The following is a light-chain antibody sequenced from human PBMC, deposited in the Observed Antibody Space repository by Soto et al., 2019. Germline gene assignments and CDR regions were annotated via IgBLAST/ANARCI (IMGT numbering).Light chain of an antibody. CDR1: SSDVGGYNY. V-gene: IGLV2-14*01. J-gene: IGLJ1*01. CDR2: EVS. Sequence: QSALTQPASVSGSPGQSITISCTGTSSDVGGYNYVSWYQQHPGKAPKLIIYEVSNRPSGVPNRFSGSKSDNTASLTISGLQAEDEADYYCSSYTSSNTYVFGTGTKLTVL. CDR3: SSYTSSNTYV.